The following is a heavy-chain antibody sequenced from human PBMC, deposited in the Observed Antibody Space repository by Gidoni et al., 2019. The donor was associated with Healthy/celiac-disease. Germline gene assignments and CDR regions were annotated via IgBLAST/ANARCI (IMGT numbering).Heavy chain of an antibody. CDR3: TTGTDTPWVAFDI. D-gene: IGHD2-2*02. Sequence: EVLLVESGGSVVKPGGSLRLSCAASGSNFSNAWMGCVRQDPGKGLEWVGRIKRKTDGGTTDYAAPVKGRFTISRDDSKNTLYLQMNSLKTEDTAVYYCTTGTDTPWVAFDIWGQGTMVTVSS. CDR2: IKRKTDGGTT. V-gene: IGHV3-15*01. CDR1: GSNFSNAW. J-gene: IGHJ3*02.